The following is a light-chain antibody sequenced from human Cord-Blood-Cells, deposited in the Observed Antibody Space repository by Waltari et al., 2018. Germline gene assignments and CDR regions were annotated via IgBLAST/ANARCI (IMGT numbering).Light chain of an antibody. CDR2: RNN. CDR3: AAWDDSLSGWV. Sequence: SVLTQPPSASGPPGQRVTISCSGSSSNIGSNYVYWYQQLPGTAPKLLIYRNNQRPSGVPARFSGSKSGTSASLAISGLRSEDEADYYCAAWDDSLSGWVFGGGTKLTVL. J-gene: IGLJ3*02. V-gene: IGLV1-47*01. CDR1: SSNIGSNY.